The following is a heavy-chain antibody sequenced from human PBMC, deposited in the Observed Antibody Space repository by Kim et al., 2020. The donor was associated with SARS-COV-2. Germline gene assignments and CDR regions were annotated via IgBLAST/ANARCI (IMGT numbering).Heavy chain of an antibody. Sequence: GGSLRLSFSASGFTFSYYWMNWVLHPPGKGLEWVANIHKDGNDSYYVDSVNCRFTISRDNAKNSMYLQMNSLKAEDTAVYYCATETSHCSEGLCYRSDYWGLGPTFNVSS. J-gene: IGHJ4*02. D-gene: IGHD2-8*01. CDR1: GFTFSYYW. V-gene: IGHV3-7*05. CDR3: ATETSHCSEGLCYRSDY. CDR2: IHKDGNDS.